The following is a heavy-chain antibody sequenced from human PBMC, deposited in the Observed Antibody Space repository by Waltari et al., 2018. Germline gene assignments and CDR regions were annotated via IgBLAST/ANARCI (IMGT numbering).Heavy chain of an antibody. D-gene: IGHD6-13*01. CDR3: ARPGYSNPFDY. Sequence: EVQLVESGGGLVQPGGSLRLSCAASGFTFRSYSMNWVRQAPGKGLEWVSYISSSSSTIYYADSVKGRFTISRDNAKNSLYLQMNSLRAEDTAVYYCARPGYSNPFDYWGQGTLVTVSS. V-gene: IGHV3-48*01. CDR2: ISSSSSTI. J-gene: IGHJ4*02. CDR1: GFTFRSYS.